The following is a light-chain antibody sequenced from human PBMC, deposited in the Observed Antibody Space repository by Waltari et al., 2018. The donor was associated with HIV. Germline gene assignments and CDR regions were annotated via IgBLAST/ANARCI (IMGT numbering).Light chain of an antibody. CDR2: DTF. Sequence: DVQMTQSPLSLSASVGDRVTIICRASQHIRNYLAWFQQKAGKAPKSLIYDTFTLQNGVPSRFSGSGSGTDFTLTISSLQAEDFGTYYCQQYGSYPPTFGQGTKVEI. CDR3: QQYGSYPPT. J-gene: IGKJ1*01. CDR1: QHIRNY. V-gene: IGKV1-16*01.